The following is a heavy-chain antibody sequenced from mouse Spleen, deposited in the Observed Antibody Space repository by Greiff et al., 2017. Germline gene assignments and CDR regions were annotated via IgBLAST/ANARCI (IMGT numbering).Heavy chain of an antibody. J-gene: IGHJ4*01. CDR3: ASYGDYDAMDY. V-gene: IGHV2-2*01. Sequence: VKLQESGPGLVQPSQSLSITCTVSGFSLTSYGVHWVRQSPGKGLEWLGVIWSGGSTDYNAAFISRLSISKDNSKSQVFFKMNSLQADDTAIYYCASYGDYDAMDYWGQGTSVTVSS. CDR2: IWSGGST. CDR1: GFSLTSYG. D-gene: IGHD2-13*01.